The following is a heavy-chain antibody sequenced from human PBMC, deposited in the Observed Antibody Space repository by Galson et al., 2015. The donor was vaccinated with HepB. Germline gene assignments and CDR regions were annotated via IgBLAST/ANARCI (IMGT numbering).Heavy chain of an antibody. CDR1: GFTFSTYS. CDR3: ARESMVRGDIIVRNYYGMDV. J-gene: IGHJ6*02. D-gene: IGHD3-10*01. CDR2: ISSSSSSI. V-gene: IGHV3-48*01. Sequence: SLRLSCAASGFTFSTYSMNWVRQAPGKGLEWVSYISSSSSSIYYADSVKGRFTISRDNAKKLVYLQMNSLRAEDTAVYYCARESMVRGDIIVRNYYGMDVWGQGTTVTVSS.